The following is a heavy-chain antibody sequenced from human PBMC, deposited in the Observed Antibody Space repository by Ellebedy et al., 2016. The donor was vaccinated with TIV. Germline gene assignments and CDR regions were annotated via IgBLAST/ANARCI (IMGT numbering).Heavy chain of an antibody. CDR3: ARDKYTKEGFDP. CDR2: MNPNSGNT. Sequence: AASVKVSCKASGYTFIDFDINWVRQATGQGLEWVGWMNPNSGNTGSAQKFQGRVTMTRDSSISTAYMELSSLRSEDTAVYYCARDKYTKEGFDPWGQGTLVTVSS. V-gene: IGHV1-8*01. J-gene: IGHJ5*02. CDR1: GYTFIDFD. D-gene: IGHD2-8*01.